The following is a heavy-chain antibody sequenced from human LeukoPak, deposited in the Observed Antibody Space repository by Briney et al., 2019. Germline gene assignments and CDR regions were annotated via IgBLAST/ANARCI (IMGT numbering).Heavy chain of an antibody. CDR1: GYTFTSYG. CDR3: ARRGPQYYDSSGNDY. CDR2: ISAYNGNT. J-gene: IGHJ4*02. Sequence: ASVKVSCKASGYTFTSYGISWVRQAPGQGLEWMGWISAYNGNTNYAQKLQGRVTMTTDTSTSTAYMELRSLRSDDTAVYYCARRGPQYYDSSGNDYLGQGTLVTVSS. D-gene: IGHD3-22*01. V-gene: IGHV1-18*01.